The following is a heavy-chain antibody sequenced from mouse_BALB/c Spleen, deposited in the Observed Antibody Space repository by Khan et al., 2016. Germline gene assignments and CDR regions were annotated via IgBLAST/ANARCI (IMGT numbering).Heavy chain of an antibody. Sequence: EVQLQESGPGLVKPSQSLSLTCTVTGYSITSDYAWNWIRQFPGNKLEWMGYISYSGSTSYNPSLKSRITLTRETSKNQLFLQLNSVTTEDTATYYCARTLLRLYYFDYWGQGTTLTVSS. V-gene: IGHV3-2*02. CDR1: GYSITSDYA. CDR3: ARTLLRLYYFDY. D-gene: IGHD1-2*01. J-gene: IGHJ2*01. CDR2: ISYSGST.